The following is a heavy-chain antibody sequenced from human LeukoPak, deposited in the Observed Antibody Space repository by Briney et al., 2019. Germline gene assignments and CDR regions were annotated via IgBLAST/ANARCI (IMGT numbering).Heavy chain of an antibody. CDR1: GYTFTDYY. CDR3: ARGGSPIFYYYMDV. D-gene: IGHD2-2*01. CDR2: INPNSGGT. J-gene: IGHJ6*03. V-gene: IGHV1-2*02. Sequence: GASVKVSCQASGYTFTDYYMHWVRQAPGQGLEWMGWINPNSGGTNYAQKFQGRVTLTRDTSISTTYMELSRLKSDDTAIYYCARGGSPIFYYYMDVWGEGTTVTISS.